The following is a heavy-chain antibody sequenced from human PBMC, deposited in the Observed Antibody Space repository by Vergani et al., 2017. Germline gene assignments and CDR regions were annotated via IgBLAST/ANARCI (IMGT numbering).Heavy chain of an antibody. D-gene: IGHD6-19*01. CDR3: AKDFSSGLGDYFDY. CDR1: GFTFSHYS. V-gene: IGHV3-21*01. CDR2: ISGNNDDV. Sequence: EVQMVESGGGLVKPGGSLRLSCVASGFTFSHYSMNWVRQAPGKGLEWVSSISGNNDDVYYADSVKGRFTISRDNAKNTLYLQMNSLRAEDTAVYYCAKDFSSGLGDYFDYWGQGTLVTVSS. J-gene: IGHJ4*02.